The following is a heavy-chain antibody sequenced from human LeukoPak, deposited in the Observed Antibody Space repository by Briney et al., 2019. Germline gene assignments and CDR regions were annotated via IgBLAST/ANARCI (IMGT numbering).Heavy chain of an antibody. V-gene: IGHV1-2*02. Sequence: SVKVSCKASGYTFTGYYMHWVRQAPGQGLEWMGWINPNSGGTNYAQKFQGRVTMTRDTSISTAYVELSRLRSDDTAVYYCARVYSGSYRPFDYWGQGTLVTVSS. D-gene: IGHD1-26*01. CDR1: GYTFTGYY. J-gene: IGHJ4*02. CDR3: ARVYSGSYRPFDY. CDR2: INPNSGGT.